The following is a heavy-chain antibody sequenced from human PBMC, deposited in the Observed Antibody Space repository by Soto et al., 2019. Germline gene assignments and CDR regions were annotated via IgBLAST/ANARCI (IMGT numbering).Heavy chain of an antibody. CDR3: ARGPNSGSSGYPY. J-gene: IGHJ4*02. CDR2: IYSGGAT. V-gene: IGHV3-53*01. D-gene: IGHD3-22*01. Sequence: PGGSLILSCAASGFSVSSSHMIWVRQAPGKGLEWVSVIYSGGATYYAVSVKGRFTISRDRSKNTVYLQMDGLRAEDTAVYFCARGPNSGSSGYPYWGQGILVTVSS. CDR1: GFSVSSSH.